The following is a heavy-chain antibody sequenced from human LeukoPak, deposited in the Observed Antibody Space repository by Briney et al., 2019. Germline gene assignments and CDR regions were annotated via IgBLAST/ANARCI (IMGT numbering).Heavy chain of an antibody. CDR3: AKRPRGNYLDPFDY. J-gene: IGHJ4*02. CDR2: ISGSGGST. V-gene: IGHV3-23*01. CDR1: GVTFRSHA. Sequence: GGSLRLSCADSGVTFRSHAMSWVRQAPGKGLEWVSGISGSGGSTYYADSVKGRFTISRDNSKNRLYLQMNSLRAEDTAVYYCAKRPRGNYLDPFDYWGQGTLVTVSS. D-gene: IGHD3-10*01.